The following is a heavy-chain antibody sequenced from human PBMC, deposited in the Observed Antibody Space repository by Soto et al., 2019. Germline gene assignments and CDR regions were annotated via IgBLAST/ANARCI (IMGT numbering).Heavy chain of an antibody. J-gene: IGHJ6*02. Sequence: GESLKISCAASGFTFSSYSMNWVRQAPGKGLEWVSSISSSSSYIYYADSVKGRFTISRDNAKNSLYLQMNSLRAEDTAVYYCARDQGAGPPKYYYGMDVWGQGTTVTVSS. V-gene: IGHV3-21*01. CDR2: ISSSSSYI. CDR1: GFTFSSYS. CDR3: ARDQGAGPPKYYYGMDV.